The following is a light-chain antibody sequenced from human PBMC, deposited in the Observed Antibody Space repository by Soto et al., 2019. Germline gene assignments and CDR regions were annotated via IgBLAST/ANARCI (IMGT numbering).Light chain of an antibody. J-gene: IGLJ1*01. V-gene: IGLV2-23*02. CDR1: SSDIGSDNF. CDR3: CSYVGSGTFYV. Sequence: QSALTQPASVSGSPGQSITISCTGTSSDIGSDNFVSWYQQRPGKAPKFMIYEVGKRPSGVSNRFSGSKSGNTASLTISGLQAEDEADYYCCSYVGSGTFYVFGTGTKATVL. CDR2: EVG.